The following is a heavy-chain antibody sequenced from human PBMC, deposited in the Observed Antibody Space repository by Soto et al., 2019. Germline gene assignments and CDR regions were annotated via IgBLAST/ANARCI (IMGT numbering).Heavy chain of an antibody. Sequence: QVQLQESGPGLVKPSETLSLTCTVSGGYINSYYWSWIRQPAGKGLEWIGRIYSGGSTNYNPSLKSRVTMSVDTSKNQFSLKVTSVAASDTAVYYCARGLGGFGDFSLDYWGQGTLVTVAP. CDR3: ARGLGGFGDFSLDY. D-gene: IGHD3-10*01. J-gene: IGHJ4*02. V-gene: IGHV4-4*07. CDR1: GGYINSYY. CDR2: IYSGGST.